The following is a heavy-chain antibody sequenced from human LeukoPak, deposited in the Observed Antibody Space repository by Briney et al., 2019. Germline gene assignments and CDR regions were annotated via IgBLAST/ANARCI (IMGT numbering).Heavy chain of an antibody. Sequence: SETLSLTCTVSGDSISSSSYYWGWIRQPPGKGLEWIGYIYYSGSTNYNPSLKSRVTISVDTSKNQFSLKLSSVTAADTAVYYCARSHPEWELRYGMDVWGQGTTVTVSS. CDR2: IYYSGST. D-gene: IGHD1-26*01. J-gene: IGHJ6*02. CDR1: GDSISSSSYY. V-gene: IGHV4-61*05. CDR3: ARSHPEWELRYGMDV.